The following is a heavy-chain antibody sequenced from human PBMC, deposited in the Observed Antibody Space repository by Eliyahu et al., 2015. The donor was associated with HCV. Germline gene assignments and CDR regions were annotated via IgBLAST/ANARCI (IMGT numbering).Heavy chain of an antibody. V-gene: IGHV1-2*02. Sequence: QVQLVQSGAEVKKPGASVKVSCKASGYTFTGYYMHWVRQAPGQGLEWMGWINPNSGGTNYAQKFQGRVTMTRDTSISTAYMELSRLRSDDTAVYYCAREWHGSGWSSSVPGYFDLWGRGTLVTVSS. D-gene: IGHD6-19*01. J-gene: IGHJ2*01. CDR3: AREWHGSGWSSSVPGYFDL. CDR2: INPNSGGT. CDR1: GYTFTGYY.